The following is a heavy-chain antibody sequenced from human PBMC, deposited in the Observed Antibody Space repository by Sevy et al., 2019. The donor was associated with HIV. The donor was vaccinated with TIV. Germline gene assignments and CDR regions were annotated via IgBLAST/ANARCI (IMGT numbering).Heavy chain of an antibody. V-gene: IGHV3-48*01. D-gene: IGHD5-12*01. J-gene: IGHJ6*02. CDR3: AREGGYSDQGMDV. Sequence: GGSLRLSCAASGFTFSSYSMNWVRQAPGKGLEWASYISSSSNTIYYADSVKGRFTISRDNDKNSLYLEMNSLRAEDTAVYYCAREGGYSDQGMDVWGLGTTVTVSS. CDR2: ISSSSNTI. CDR1: GFTFSSYS.